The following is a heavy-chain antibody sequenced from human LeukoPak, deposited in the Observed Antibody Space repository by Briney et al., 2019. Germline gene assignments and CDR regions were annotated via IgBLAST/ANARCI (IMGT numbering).Heavy chain of an antibody. CDR3: AESTGYSTTGRDFDS. D-gene: IGHD6-13*01. CDR1: GFTFSSYA. V-gene: IGHV3-23*01. Sequence: GGSLRLSCAASGFTFSSYAMSWVRQAPGKGLEWVSDISGGGATTFYADSVKGRFTISRDNSKNTLYLQLSSLRAEDTAVYYCAESTGYSTTGRDFDSWGRGTLVTVSS. J-gene: IGHJ4*02. CDR2: ISGGGATT.